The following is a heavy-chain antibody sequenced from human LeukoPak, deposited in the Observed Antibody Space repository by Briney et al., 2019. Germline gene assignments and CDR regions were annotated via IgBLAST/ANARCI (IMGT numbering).Heavy chain of an antibody. CDR1: GFTFTAYW. CDR3: ARDQAVAGNKRSTFSRRWFDP. CDR2: IWYDGSNK. J-gene: IGHJ5*02. Sequence: GGSLRLSCAASGFTFTAYWMTWVRQAPGKGLEWVAVIWYDGSNKYYADSVKGRFTISRDNSKNTLYLQMNSLRAEDTAVYYCARDQAVAGNKRSTFSRRWFDPWGQGTLVTVSS. V-gene: IGHV3-33*08. D-gene: IGHD6-19*01.